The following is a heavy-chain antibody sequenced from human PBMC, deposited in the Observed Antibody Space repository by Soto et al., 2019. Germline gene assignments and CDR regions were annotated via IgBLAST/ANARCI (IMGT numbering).Heavy chain of an antibody. CDR2: INPTDSST. CDR3: ARVPYGDYDCAF. V-gene: IGHV1-46*03. CDR1: GVMFTIYY. D-gene: IGHD4-17*01. Sequence: QVQLVQSGAEVKKPGASVKVSCKASGVMFTIYYLYWVRQPPRQGIGWMGLINPTDSSTSYAQKFKDRLTITKDTSTSTVYIELSSRRSDDTALYYCARVPYGDYDCAFWGQGTLVTVSS. J-gene: IGHJ4*02.